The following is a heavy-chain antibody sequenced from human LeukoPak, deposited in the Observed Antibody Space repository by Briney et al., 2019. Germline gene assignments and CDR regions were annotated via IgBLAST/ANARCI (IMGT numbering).Heavy chain of an antibody. J-gene: IGHJ5*02. D-gene: IGHD2-15*01. CDR3: ARRWQFCSGDICYSTWFDP. CDR2: IYYSGST. V-gene: IGHV4-39*01. Sequence: SETLSLTCTVSGGSISSSSYYWGWIRQPPGKGLEWIGSIYYSGSTYYNPSLKSRVTISVDTSKNQFSLKLSSVTAADTAVYYCARRWQFCSGDICYSTWFDPWGQGTLVTVSS. CDR1: GGSISSSSYY.